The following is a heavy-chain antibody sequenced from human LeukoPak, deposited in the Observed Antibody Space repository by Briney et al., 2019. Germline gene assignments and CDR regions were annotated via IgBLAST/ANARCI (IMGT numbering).Heavy chain of an antibody. CDR3: ARDLYIVATTYPSDYYMDV. D-gene: IGHD5-12*01. CDR1: GYTFTGYY. CDR2: INPNSGGT. J-gene: IGHJ6*03. V-gene: IGHV1-2*02. Sequence: GASVKVSCKASGYTFTGYYMHWVRQAPGQGLEWMGWINPNSGGTNYAQKFQGRVTMTRDTSISTAYMELSRLRSDDTAVYYCARDLYIVATTYPSDYYMDVWGKGTTVTVSS.